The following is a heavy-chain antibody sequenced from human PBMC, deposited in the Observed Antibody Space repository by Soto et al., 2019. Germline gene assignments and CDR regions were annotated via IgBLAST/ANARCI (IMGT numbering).Heavy chain of an antibody. CDR2: ISYSRTT. CDR3: ARGATVTQYDY. J-gene: IGHJ4*02. D-gene: IGHD4-17*01. Sequence: QVQLQESGPGLVKPSETLSLTCTVSGVSVSSGSFYWAWIRQPPGKGLEWIGFISYSRTTNNNPSLKSRVPISVDSSRSQISLMVRSLTAADTALYYCARGATVTQYDYWGQGTLVTVSS. V-gene: IGHV4-61*01. CDR1: GVSVSSGSFY.